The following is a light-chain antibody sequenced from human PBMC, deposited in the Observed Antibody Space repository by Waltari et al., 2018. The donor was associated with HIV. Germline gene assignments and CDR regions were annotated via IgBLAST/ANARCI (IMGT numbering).Light chain of an antibody. CDR2: EVN. CDR3: SSFAGSDNRVV. CDR1: SSDIGGYNF. J-gene: IGLJ2*01. Sequence: QSALTQPPSASGSPGQSVTISCTGASSDIGGYNFVSWYQQHPDKAPKLIIYEVNKLPSVAPGSFSGAKSGNVASLTVSGLQNDDEADYFCSSFAGSDNRVVFGGGTRLTVL. V-gene: IGLV2-8*01.